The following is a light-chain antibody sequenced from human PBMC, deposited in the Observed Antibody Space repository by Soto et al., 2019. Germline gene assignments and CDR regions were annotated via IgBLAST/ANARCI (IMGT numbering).Light chain of an antibody. CDR3: SSYTTSNTVV. Sequence: QSALTQPASVSGSPGQSITISCTGTSSDVGGYNYVSWYQQHPGKAPKLLIYDVTSRPSGVSNRFSGSKSGNTASLTISGLQAADEADYYCSSYTTSNTVVFGGGTKQTVL. V-gene: IGLV2-14*01. J-gene: IGLJ2*01. CDR1: SSDVGGYNY. CDR2: DVT.